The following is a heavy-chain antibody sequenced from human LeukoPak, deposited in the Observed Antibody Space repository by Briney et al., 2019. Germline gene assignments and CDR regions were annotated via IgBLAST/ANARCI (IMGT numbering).Heavy chain of an antibody. J-gene: IGHJ5*02. Sequence: GGSLRLSCAASGFTISSYAMHWVRKPAGKGLGWVAVVSYDGSNKYYADSVKGRFTISRDNSKNTLYLQMNSLRAEDTAVYYCARAPEKAERDWFDPWGQGTLVTVSS. CDR1: GFTISSYA. CDR3: ARAPEKAERDWFDP. CDR2: VSYDGSNK. V-gene: IGHV3-30-3*01. D-gene: IGHD1-14*01.